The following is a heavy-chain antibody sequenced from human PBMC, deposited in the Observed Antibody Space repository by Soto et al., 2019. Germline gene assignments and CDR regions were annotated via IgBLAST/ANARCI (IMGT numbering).Heavy chain of an antibody. D-gene: IGHD4-17*01. Sequence: SETLSLTCTVSGGSISRSSYYWGWIRQPPGKGLEWIGSIYYSGSTYYNPSLKSRVTISVDTSKNQFSLKLSSVTAADTAVYYCARHVRWHPSVTTGYFDYWGQGTLVTVSS. CDR2: IYYSGST. J-gene: IGHJ4*02. V-gene: IGHV4-39*01. CDR1: GGSISRSSYY. CDR3: ARHVRWHPSVTTGYFDY.